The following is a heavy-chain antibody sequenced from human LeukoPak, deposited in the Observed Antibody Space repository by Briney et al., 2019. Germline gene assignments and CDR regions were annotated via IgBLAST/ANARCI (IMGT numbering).Heavy chain of an antibody. Sequence: TGGSLRLSCAASGFTFSSYWMSWVRQAPGKGLEWVSVIYSGGSTYYADSVKGRFTISRDNSKNTLYLQMNSLRAEDTAVYYCARDRRYFDPWGQGTLVTVSS. CDR1: GFTFSSYW. V-gene: IGHV3-53*01. CDR3: ARDRRYFDP. D-gene: IGHD1-1*01. CDR2: IYSGGST. J-gene: IGHJ5*02.